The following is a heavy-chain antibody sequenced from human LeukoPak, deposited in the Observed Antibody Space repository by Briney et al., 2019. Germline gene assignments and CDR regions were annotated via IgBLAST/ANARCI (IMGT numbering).Heavy chain of an antibody. Sequence: ASVKVSCKASGYTFTDFGISWVRQAPGQGLEWMGIINPSGGSTSYAQKSQGRVTMTRDTSTSTVYMELSSLRSEDTAVYYCARDLPAGGGAFDIWGQGTMVTVSS. J-gene: IGHJ3*02. CDR3: ARDLPAGGGAFDI. CDR1: GYTFTDFG. D-gene: IGHD3-16*01. V-gene: IGHV1-46*01. CDR2: INPSGGST.